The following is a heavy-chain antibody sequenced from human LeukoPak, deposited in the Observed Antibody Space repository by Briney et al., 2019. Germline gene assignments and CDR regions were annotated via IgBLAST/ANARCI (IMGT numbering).Heavy chain of an antibody. D-gene: IGHD3-10*01. CDR2: VWYDGSNK. Sequence: GRSLRLSCAASGFTFSSYGMHWVRQAPGKGLEWVAVVWYDGSNKYYADSVKGRFTISRDNSKNTLYLQMNSLRAEDTAVYYCAKENYYGSGSQYYFDYWGQGTLVTVSS. J-gene: IGHJ4*02. CDR1: GFTFSSYG. CDR3: AKENYYGSGSQYYFDY. V-gene: IGHV3-33*06.